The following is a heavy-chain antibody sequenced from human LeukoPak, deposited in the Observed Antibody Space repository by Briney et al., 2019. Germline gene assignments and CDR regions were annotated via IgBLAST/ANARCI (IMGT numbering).Heavy chain of an antibody. CDR2: IIPILGIA. D-gene: IGHD6-25*01. V-gene: IGHV1-69*04. CDR3: ARVIAAPGELAFDY. CDR1: GGTFSSYA. J-gene: IGHJ4*02. Sequence: ASVKVSRKASGGTFSSYAISWVRQAPGQGLGWMGRIIPILGIANYAQKFQGRVTITADKSTSTAYMELSSLRSEDTAVYYCARVIAAPGELAFDYWGQGTLVTVSS.